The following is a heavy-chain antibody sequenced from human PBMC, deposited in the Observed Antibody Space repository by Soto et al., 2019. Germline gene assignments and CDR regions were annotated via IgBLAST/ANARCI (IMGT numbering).Heavy chain of an antibody. V-gene: IGHV3-23*01. CDR2: ISGSGGST. Sequence: VQLLESGGGLVQPGGSLRLSCAASGFTFSSYAMSWVRQAPGKGLEWVSAISGSGGSTYYADSVKGRFTISRDNSKTTRYLQMNSLRAEDTAVYYCAKNSVATIRLGYDYWGQGTLVTVSS. CDR1: GFTFSSYA. D-gene: IGHD5-12*01. CDR3: AKNSVATIRLGYDY. J-gene: IGHJ4*02.